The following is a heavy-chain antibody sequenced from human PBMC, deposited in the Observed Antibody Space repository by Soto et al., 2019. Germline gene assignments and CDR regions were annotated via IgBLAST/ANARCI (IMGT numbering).Heavy chain of an antibody. J-gene: IGHJ4*02. D-gene: IGHD1-26*01. Sequence: PGGSLRLSCAASGFTFGSYALSWVRQSPGRGLEWVSSISPSGDTYYADSVKGRFTLSRDNSKNTVYLQMNSLKAEDTALYFCARSGSYSWLPYWGQGTLVTVSS. V-gene: IGHV3-23*01. CDR1: GFTFGSYA. CDR3: ARSGSYSWLPY. CDR2: ISPSGDT.